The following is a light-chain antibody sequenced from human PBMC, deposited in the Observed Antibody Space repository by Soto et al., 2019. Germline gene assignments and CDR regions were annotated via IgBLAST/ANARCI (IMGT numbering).Light chain of an antibody. CDR3: QQANSFPLT. V-gene: IGKV1-39*01. J-gene: IGKJ4*01. CDR1: QSISRY. CDR2: AAS. Sequence: IRMTQSPSSFSASTGDRVTITCRASQSISRYLNWYQQKPGKAPKLLIYAASSLQSGVPSRFSGSGSGTGFTLTISSLQPEDFATYYCQQANSFPLTFGGGTKVDIK.